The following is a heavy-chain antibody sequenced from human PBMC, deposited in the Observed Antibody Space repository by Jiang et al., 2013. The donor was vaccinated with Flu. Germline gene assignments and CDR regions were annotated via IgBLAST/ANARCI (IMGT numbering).Heavy chain of an antibody. Sequence: VQLLESGGGLVKPGGSLRLSCAASGLTFSSYSMNWVRQAPGKGLEWVSSISRSSSYIYYSDSVKGRFTISRDNAKNSLYLQMNSLGAEDTAVYYCARIDDYYYYMDVWGKGTTVTVSS. CDR3: ARIDDYYYYMDV. CDR2: ISRSSSYI. V-gene: IGHV3-21*01. CDR1: GLTFSSYS. J-gene: IGHJ6*03.